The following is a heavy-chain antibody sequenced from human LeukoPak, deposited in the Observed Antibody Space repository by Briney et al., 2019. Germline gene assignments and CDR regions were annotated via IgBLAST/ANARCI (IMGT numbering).Heavy chain of an antibody. CDR1: GFTFSSYA. CDR3: AKSRDYGDHSLNY. J-gene: IGHJ4*02. CDR2: ISGSGGST. D-gene: IGHD4-17*01. V-gene: IGHV3-23*01. Sequence: PGGSLRLSCAASGFTFSSYARSWVRQAPGKGLEWVSAISGSGGSTYYADSVKGRFTISRDNSKNTLYLQMNSLRAEDTAVYYCAKSRDYGDHSLNYWGQGTLVTVSS.